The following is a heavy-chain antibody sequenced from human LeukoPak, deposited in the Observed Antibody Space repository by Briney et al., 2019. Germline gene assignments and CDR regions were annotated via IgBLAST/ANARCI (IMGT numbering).Heavy chain of an antibody. Sequence: GGSLRLSCAASGFTFSSYAMSWVRQAPGKGLEWVSAISGSGGSTYYADSVKGRFTISRDNSKNTLYLQMNSLRAEDTAVYYCARWLLAAVAIGYWGQGTLVTVSS. CDR1: GFTFSSYA. CDR3: ARWLLAAVAIGY. J-gene: IGHJ4*02. D-gene: IGHD4-23*01. CDR2: ISGSGGST. V-gene: IGHV3-23*01.